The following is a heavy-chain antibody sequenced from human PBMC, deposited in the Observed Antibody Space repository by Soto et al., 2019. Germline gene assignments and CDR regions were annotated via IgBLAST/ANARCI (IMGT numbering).Heavy chain of an antibody. J-gene: IGHJ4*02. Sequence: GGSLRLSCAASGFTFSSYAMSWVRQAPGKGLEWVSAISGSGGSTYYADSVKGRFTISRDNSKNTLYLQMNSLRAEDTAVYYCAKGPHYLLRLGELSSFDYWGQGSLVTVSS. CDR2: ISGSGGST. D-gene: IGHD3-16*02. CDR3: AKGPHYLLRLGELSSFDY. V-gene: IGHV3-23*01. CDR1: GFTFSSYA.